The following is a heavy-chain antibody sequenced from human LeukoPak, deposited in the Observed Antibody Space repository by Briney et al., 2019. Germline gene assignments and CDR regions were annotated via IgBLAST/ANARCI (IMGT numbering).Heavy chain of an antibody. V-gene: IGHV4-31*03. D-gene: IGHD6-19*01. J-gene: IGHJ5*02. CDR2: IYYSGST. CDR3: ARGYSSGWYEGIDWFDP. CDR1: GGSISSGGYY. Sequence: SETLSLTCTLSGGSISSGGYYWSWIRQHPGKGLEWIGYIYYSGSTYYNPSLKSRVTISVDTSKNQFSLKLSSVTAADTAVYYCARGYSSGWYEGIDWFDPWGQGTLVIVSS.